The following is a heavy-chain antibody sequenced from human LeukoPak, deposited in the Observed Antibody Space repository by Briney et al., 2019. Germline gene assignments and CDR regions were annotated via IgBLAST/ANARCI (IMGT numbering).Heavy chain of an antibody. CDR1: GGSFSGYY. CDR2: IYYSGST. V-gene: IGHV4-59*01. Sequence: SETLSLTCAIYGGSFSGYYWRWIRQPPGKGLEWIGYIYYSGSTNYNPSLKSRVTISVDTSKNQFSLKLSSVTAADTAVYYCARLDCRSSTSCYKGNFDYWGQGTLVTVSS. J-gene: IGHJ4*02. D-gene: IGHD2-2*02. CDR3: ARLDCRSSTSCYKGNFDY.